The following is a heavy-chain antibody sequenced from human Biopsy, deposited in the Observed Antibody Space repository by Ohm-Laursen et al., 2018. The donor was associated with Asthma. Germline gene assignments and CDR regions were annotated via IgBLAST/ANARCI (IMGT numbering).Heavy chain of an antibody. D-gene: IGHD3-3*01. V-gene: IGHV1-2*06. CDR3: ARGRHYDFWSGYYIEYFDF. J-gene: IGHJ4*02. CDR1: GYTFTGYY. CDR2: INPNSGGT. Sequence: ASVKVSCKASGYTFTGYYMHWVRQAPGQGLEWMGRINPNSGGTNYAQKFQGRVTMTRDTSISTAYMELSRLRSDDTAVYYCARGRHYDFWSGYYIEYFDFWGQGTLVTVSS.